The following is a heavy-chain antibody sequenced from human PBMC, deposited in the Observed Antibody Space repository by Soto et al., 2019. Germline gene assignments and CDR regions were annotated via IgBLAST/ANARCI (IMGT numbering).Heavy chain of an antibody. D-gene: IGHD1-20*01. CDR2: ARNKANSYTT. Sequence: GGSLRLSCVASGFTFSDHYMAWVRQTPGKGLEWVGRARNKANSYTTEYAASVKGRFTVSRDDSKNSLYLQMNSLKTEDTAAYYCVRGSSAITGTRYYYGLDVWGQGATVPVSS. CDR3: VRGSSAITGTRYYYGLDV. CDR1: GFTFSDHY. V-gene: IGHV3-72*01. J-gene: IGHJ6*02.